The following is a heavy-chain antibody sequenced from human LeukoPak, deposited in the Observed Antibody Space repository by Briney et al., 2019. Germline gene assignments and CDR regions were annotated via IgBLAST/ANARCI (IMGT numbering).Heavy chain of an antibody. CDR3: ARVEKRVGYDSGGLQSWRAFDI. CDR1: GYSSNNTNW. CDR2: IYHNRST. J-gene: IGHJ3*02. D-gene: IGHD3-22*01. V-gene: IGHV4-4*02. Sequence: SETLSLTCAVSGYSSNNTNWWDWVRQPSGKGLEWIGEIYHNRSTNYNPSLKSRVTISVDKSKNQFSLKLSSVTAADTAVYYCARVEKRVGYDSGGLQSWRAFDIWGQGTMVTVSS.